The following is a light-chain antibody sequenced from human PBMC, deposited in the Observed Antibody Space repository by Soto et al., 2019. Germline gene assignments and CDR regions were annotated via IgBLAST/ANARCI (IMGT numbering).Light chain of an antibody. CDR3: CSYAGSSRV. CDR1: SSDVGSYNL. CDR2: EGS. V-gene: IGLV2-23*01. J-gene: IGLJ1*01. Sequence: QSALTQPASVSASPGQSITISCTGTSSDVGSYNLVSWYQQHPGKAPKLMIYEGSKRPSGVSNRFSGSKSGNTASLTISGLQAEDEADYYCCSYAGSSRVFGTGTKLTVL.